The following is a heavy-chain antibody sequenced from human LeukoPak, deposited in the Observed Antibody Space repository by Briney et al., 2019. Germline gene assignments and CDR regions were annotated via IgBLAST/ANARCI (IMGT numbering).Heavy chain of an antibody. V-gene: IGHV4-39*01. CDR3: ARLLRDSSGYWPYYFDY. Sequence: PSETLSLTCTVSGGSISSSSYYWGWIRQPPGKGLEWIGSIYYSGSTYYNPSLKSRVTISVDTSKNQFSLKLSSVTAADTAVYYCARLLRDSSGYWPYYFDYWGQGTLVTVSS. D-gene: IGHD3-22*01. CDR2: IYYSGST. CDR1: GGSISSSSYY. J-gene: IGHJ4*02.